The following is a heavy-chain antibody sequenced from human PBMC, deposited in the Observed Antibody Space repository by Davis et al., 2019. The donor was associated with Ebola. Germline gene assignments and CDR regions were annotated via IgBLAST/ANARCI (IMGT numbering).Heavy chain of an antibody. CDR3: ARDGGDYYLNSSGHYDY. Sequence: ASVKVSCKASGYTFTDYYLHWVRQAPGQGLEWMGWINPNSGGTNYAQKFQGWVTMTRDTSITTAYMELSRLKSDDTAVYYCARDGGDYYLNSSGHYDYWGQGTLVTVSS. D-gene: IGHD3-22*01. J-gene: IGHJ4*02. V-gene: IGHV1-2*04. CDR2: INPNSGGT. CDR1: GYTFTDYY.